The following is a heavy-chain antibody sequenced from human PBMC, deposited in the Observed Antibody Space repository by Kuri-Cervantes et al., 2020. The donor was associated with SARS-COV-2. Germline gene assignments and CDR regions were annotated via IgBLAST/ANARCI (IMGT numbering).Heavy chain of an antibody. CDR3: AGIQGPSSYYGMDV. CDR1: GGSISSYY. V-gene: IGHV4-59*01. CDR2: IYYSGST. Sequence: ESLKISCTVSGGSISSYYWSWIRQPPGKGLEWIGYIYYSGSTNYNPSLKSRVTISVDTSKNQFSLKLSSVTAADTAVYYCAGIQGPSSYYGMDVWGQGTTVTVSS. D-gene: IGHD5-18*01. J-gene: IGHJ6*02.